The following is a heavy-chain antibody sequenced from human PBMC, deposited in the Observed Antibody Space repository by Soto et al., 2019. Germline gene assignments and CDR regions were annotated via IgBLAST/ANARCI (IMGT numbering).Heavy chain of an antibody. Sequence: QVQLVESGGGVVQPGRSLRLSCAASGFTFSSYGMHWVRQAPGKGLEWVAVISYDGSNKYYADSVKGRFTISRDNSTNTLYLQMNSLRAEDTAVYYCAKDRSVVVVAAALGYWGQGTLGTVSS. V-gene: IGHV3-30*18. J-gene: IGHJ4*02. CDR3: AKDRSVVVVAAALGY. D-gene: IGHD2-15*01. CDR1: GFTFSSYG. CDR2: ISYDGSNK.